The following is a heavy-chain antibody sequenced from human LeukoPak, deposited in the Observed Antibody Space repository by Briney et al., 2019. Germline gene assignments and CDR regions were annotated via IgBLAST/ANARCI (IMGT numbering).Heavy chain of an antibody. J-gene: IGHJ5*02. CDR3: ARGGYCSSTSCHNWFDP. Sequence: ASVKVSCKASGYTFTSYYMHWVRQAPGQGLEWMGIINPSGGSTSYAQKFQGRVTMTRDTSTSTVYMELSSLRSEDTAVYYCARGGYCSSTSCHNWFDPWGQGTLVTVSP. V-gene: IGHV1-46*01. D-gene: IGHD2-2*01. CDR2: INPSGGST. CDR1: GYTFTSYY.